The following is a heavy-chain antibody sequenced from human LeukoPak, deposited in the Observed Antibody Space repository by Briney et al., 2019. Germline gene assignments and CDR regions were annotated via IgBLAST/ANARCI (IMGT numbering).Heavy chain of an antibody. CDR1: GFTFSTFA. CDR3: AKGGYYGDDAFDI. V-gene: IGHV3-23*01. D-gene: IGHD4-17*01. CDR2: IFPSGGEI. Sequence: GGSLRLSCAASGFTFSTFAMIWVRQPPGKGLEWVSSIFPSGGEIHYADSVRGRFTISRDNSKSTLSLQMNSLRAEDTAIYYCAKGGYYGDDAFDIWGQGTMVTVSS. J-gene: IGHJ3*02.